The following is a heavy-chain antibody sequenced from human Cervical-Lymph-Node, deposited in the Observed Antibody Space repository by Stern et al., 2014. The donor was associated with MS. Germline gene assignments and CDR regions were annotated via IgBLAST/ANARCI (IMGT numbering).Heavy chain of an antibody. CDR2: ISYSGNT. Sequence: QVQLQESGPGLVKPSQTLSLTCTVSGASLSSLNYYWSWIRQRPGKGLEWIGFISYSGNTNYNPSLKSRVTVSADTSKTQFSLRLTSVTAADTAVYYCARDNGLRVEQFFDYWGQGILFTVSS. V-gene: IGHV4-31*03. CDR1: GASLSSLNYY. D-gene: IGHD4-17*01. J-gene: IGHJ4*02. CDR3: ARDNGLRVEQFFDY.